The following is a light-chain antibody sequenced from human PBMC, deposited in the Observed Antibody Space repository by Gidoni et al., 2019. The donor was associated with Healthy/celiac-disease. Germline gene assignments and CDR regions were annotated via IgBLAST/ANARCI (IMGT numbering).Light chain of an antibody. CDR2: DAS. V-gene: IGKV1-33*01. J-gene: IGKJ3*01. Sequence: DIQMTQSPSSLSASVGDRVTITCQASQDISNYLNWYQQKPGKAPKLLIYDASNLETGVPSRFSGSGSGTDFTFTISSLQPEDIATYYCQQYDNLLPLFXPXTKVDIK. CDR1: QDISNY. CDR3: QQYDNLLPL.